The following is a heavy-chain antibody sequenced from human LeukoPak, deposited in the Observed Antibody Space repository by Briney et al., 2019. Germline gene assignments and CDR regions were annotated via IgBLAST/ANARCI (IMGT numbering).Heavy chain of an antibody. CDR2: VSGSGAST. Sequence: GGSLRLSCATSGFSFESYAMSWVRQAPGKGLEWVSGVSGSGASTYYADSVKGRFTISRDSSKNTLYLQLNSLRVEDTAVYYCARVYGSSNYYYDRYYYYMDVWGRGTTVTVSS. CDR3: ARVYGSSNYYYDRYYYYMDV. D-gene: IGHD3-22*01. CDR1: GFSFESYA. J-gene: IGHJ6*03. V-gene: IGHV3-23*01.